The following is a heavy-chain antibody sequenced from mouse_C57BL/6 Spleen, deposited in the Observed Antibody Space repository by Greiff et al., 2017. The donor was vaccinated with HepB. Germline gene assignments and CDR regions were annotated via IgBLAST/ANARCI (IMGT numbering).Heavy chain of an antibody. CDR1: GYTFTSYW. CDR2: IDPSDSYT. V-gene: IGHV1-50*01. D-gene: IGHD1-1*01. J-gene: IGHJ2*01. CDR3: ARRGGIYFDY. Sequence: QVQLQQPGAELVKPGASVKLSCKASGYTFTSYWMQWVKQRPGQGLEWIGEIDPSDSYTNYNQKFKGKATLTVDTSSSTAYMQLSSLTSEDSAVYDCARRGGIYFDYWGQGTTLTVSS.